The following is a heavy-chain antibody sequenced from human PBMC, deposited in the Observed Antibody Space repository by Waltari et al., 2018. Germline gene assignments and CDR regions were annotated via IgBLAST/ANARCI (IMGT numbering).Heavy chain of an antibody. D-gene: IGHD3-16*01. CDR3: ARRRDYVWGSYDY. Sequence: QLQLQESGPGLVKPSETLSLTCTVSGGSISSSSYYWGWIRQPPGKGLEWIGSIYYSGSTYYNPSLKSRVTISVDTPKNQFSLKLSSVTAADTAVYYCARRRDYVWGSYDYWGQGTLVTVSS. CDR2: IYYSGST. V-gene: IGHV4-39*01. CDR1: GGSISSSSYY. J-gene: IGHJ4*02.